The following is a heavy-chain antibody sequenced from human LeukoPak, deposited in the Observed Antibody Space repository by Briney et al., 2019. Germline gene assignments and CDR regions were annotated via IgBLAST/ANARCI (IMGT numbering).Heavy chain of an antibody. CDR2: ISSSSSTI. CDR1: GFTFRTYG. J-gene: IGHJ3*02. CDR3: ARGHIVGYGFDI. Sequence: PGGSLRLSCTASGFTFRTYGLTWVRQAPGKGLEWVSFISSSSSTIYYADSVKGRFTISRDNAKNTLYLQMNSLRAEDTAVYFCARGHIVGYGFDIWGQGTLVTVSS. D-gene: IGHD2-15*01. V-gene: IGHV3-48*04.